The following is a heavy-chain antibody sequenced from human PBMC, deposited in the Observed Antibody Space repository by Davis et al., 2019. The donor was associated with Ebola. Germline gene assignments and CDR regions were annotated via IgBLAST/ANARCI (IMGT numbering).Heavy chain of an antibody. CDR3: ARGRSKLVLRYFDWLRWFDP. Sequence: MPSETLSLTCAVSGGSISSGGYSWSWIRQPPGKGLEWIGYIYHSGSTYYNPSLKSRVTISVDRSKNQFSLKLSSVTAADTAVYYCARGRSKLVLRYFDWLRWFDPWGQGTLVTVSS. J-gene: IGHJ5*02. CDR2: IYHSGST. V-gene: IGHV4-30-2*01. D-gene: IGHD3-9*01. CDR1: GGSISSGGYS.